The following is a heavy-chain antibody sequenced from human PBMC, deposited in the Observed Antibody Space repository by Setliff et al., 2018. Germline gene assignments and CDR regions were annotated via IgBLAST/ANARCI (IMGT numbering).Heavy chain of an antibody. J-gene: IGHJ4*02. V-gene: IGHV3-33*08. CDR1: GFTFSTYR. CDR2: IWDDGGNK. CDR3: ARTCSGSGCYAGLES. D-gene: IGHD2-15*01. Sequence: GGSLRLSCAASGFTFSTYRMHWVRQAPGKGLEWVAVIWDDGGNKYHADSVKGRFTISRDNSKNTLYLQMNSLRPEDTAVYYCARTCSGSGCYAGLESWGQGAPVTVSS.